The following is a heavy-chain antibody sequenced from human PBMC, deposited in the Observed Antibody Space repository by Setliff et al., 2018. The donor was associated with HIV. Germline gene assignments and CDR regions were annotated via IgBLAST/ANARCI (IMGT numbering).Heavy chain of an antibody. CDR1: GGSISSSSYY. CDR2: IYYSGST. Sequence: SETLSLTCTVSGGSISSSSYYWGWIRQPPGKGLEWIGSIYYSGSTYPNLSLKRRVTISVDTSKNQFSLKLSSVTAADTAVYYCARHDGIKEARRYNNDYMDVWGKGTTVTVSS. V-gene: IGHV4-39*01. CDR3: ARHDGIKEARRYNNDYMDV. J-gene: IGHJ6*03. D-gene: IGHD6-6*01.